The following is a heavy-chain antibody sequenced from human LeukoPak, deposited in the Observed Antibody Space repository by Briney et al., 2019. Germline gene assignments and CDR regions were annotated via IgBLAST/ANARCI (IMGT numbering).Heavy chain of an antibody. J-gene: IGHJ5*02. CDR2: IYHSGST. V-gene: IGHV4-59*08. D-gene: IGHD3-9*01. CDR3: ARSILTAYNCFDP. CDR1: GDSISNYY. Sequence: PSETLSLTCAVSGDSISNYYWSWIRQPPGKGLEWIGYIYHSGSTNYNPSLKSRVTISVDTSKNQFSLKLSSVTAADTAVYYCARSILTAYNCFDPWGQGTLVTVSS.